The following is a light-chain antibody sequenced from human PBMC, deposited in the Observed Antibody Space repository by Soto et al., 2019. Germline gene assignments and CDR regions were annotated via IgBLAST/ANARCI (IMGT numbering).Light chain of an antibody. CDR1: QSISSW. Sequence: DIQMTQSPSTLSASVGDRVTITCRASQSISSWLAWYQQKPGKAPKLLIYKASSLESGVPSRFSGSGSGTEFTLTISSLQPDDFATYYCQQYNSSPLTFGGGTRVEIK. CDR2: KAS. CDR3: QQYNSSPLT. J-gene: IGKJ4*01. V-gene: IGKV1-5*03.